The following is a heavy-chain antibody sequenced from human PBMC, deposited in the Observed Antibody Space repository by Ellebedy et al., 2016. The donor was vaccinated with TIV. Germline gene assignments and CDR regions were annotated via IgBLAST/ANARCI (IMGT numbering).Heavy chain of an antibody. J-gene: IGHJ6*03. CDR2: ISAYNGNT. CDR1: GYTFTSYG. Sequence: ASVKVSCXASGYTFTSYGISWVRQAPGQGLEWMGWISAYNGNTNYAQKLQGRVTMTTDTSTSTAYMELRSLRSDDTAVYYCARVKYSSSIYYYYYMDGWGKGTTVTVSS. V-gene: IGHV1-18*01. D-gene: IGHD6-6*01. CDR3: ARVKYSSSIYYYYYMDG.